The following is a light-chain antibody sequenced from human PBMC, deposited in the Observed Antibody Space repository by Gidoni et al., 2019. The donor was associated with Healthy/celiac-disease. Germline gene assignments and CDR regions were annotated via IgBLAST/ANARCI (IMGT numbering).Light chain of an antibody. CDR3: LQDYNYPLA. CDR1: QGIRND. Sequence: ASQMTQSPSSLSASVGDRVTITCRARQGIRNDLGWYQQKPGKAPKLLIYAASSLQSGVPSRFSGSGSGTDFTLTISILQPEDFATYYCLQDYNYPLAFGQGTKVEIK. CDR2: AAS. V-gene: IGKV1-6*01. J-gene: IGKJ1*01.